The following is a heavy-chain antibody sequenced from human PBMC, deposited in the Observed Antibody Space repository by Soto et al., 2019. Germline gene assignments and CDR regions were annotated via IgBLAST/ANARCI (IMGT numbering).Heavy chain of an antibody. CDR1: GFIFSGYA. CDR3: AKETSAYEIDY. Sequence: QVQLVESGGGVVQPGRSLRLSCAASGFIFSGYAMHWVRQAPGKGLEWVAVISYDGNTKYYADSVKGRFTVSRDNSENTLYVKMNKLTAEDTAMYYCAKETSAYEIDYWGQATLVTVSS. V-gene: IGHV3-30-3*01. J-gene: IGHJ4*02. D-gene: IGHD5-12*01. CDR2: ISYDGNTK.